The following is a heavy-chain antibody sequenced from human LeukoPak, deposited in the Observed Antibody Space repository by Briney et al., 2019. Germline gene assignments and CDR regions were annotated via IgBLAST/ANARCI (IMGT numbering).Heavy chain of an antibody. CDR3: AKSNGYGLVDI. Sequence: SETLSLTCAVSGGSISTGNWWSWVRQSPDKGLEWIGEIYHSGSSNYNPSLKSRVTMSIDNSKHHFSLSLTSVTAADTAVYYCAKSNGYGLVDIWGQGTMVTVSS. CDR2: IYHSGSS. J-gene: IGHJ3*02. CDR1: GGSISTGNW. D-gene: IGHD3-10*01. V-gene: IGHV4-4*02.